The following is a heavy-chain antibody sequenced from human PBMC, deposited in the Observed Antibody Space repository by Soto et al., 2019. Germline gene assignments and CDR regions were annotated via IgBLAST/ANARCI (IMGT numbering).Heavy chain of an antibody. CDR3: ARGHGSADY. J-gene: IGHJ4*02. V-gene: IGHV3-48*02. CDR1: GFTFSPYA. D-gene: IGHD1-26*01. Sequence: EVKLVESGGGSLQRGGSLRLSCAASGFTFSPYAMNWVRQPPGKGLEWVSYISGSGGTKYYADSVQGRFSISRDNAKNSLFQQMNSLRDEDTAVYYCARGHGSADYWGQGTLVIVSS. CDR2: ISGSGGTK.